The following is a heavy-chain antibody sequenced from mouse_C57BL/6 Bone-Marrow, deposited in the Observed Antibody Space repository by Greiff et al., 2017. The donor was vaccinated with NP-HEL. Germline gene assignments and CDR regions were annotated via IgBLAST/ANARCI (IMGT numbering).Heavy chain of an antibody. D-gene: IGHD2-1*01. CDR3: TTFYGNYWCAY. J-gene: IGHJ3*01. CDR2: FDPENGDT. V-gene: IGHV14-4*01. CDR1: GFNIKDDY. Sequence: VQLQQSGAELVRPGASVKLSCTASGFNIKDDYMHWVKQRPEQGLEWIGWFDPENGDTEYASKFQGKATITADTSSNTAYLQLSSLTSEDTAVYYCTTFYGNYWCAYWGQGTLGTVSA.